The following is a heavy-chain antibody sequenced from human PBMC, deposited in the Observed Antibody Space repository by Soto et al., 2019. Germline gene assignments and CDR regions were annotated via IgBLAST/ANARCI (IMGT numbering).Heavy chain of an antibody. V-gene: IGHV1-18*01. CDR1: DYTFTSYG. CDR2: ISAYNGNT. Sequence: ASVKVSCKASDYTFTSYGISWLRQAPGQGLEWMGWISAYNGNTNYAQKFQGRVTMTTDTSTSTAYMELRSLRSDDTAVYYCARERYCSSTTCSKGAYYYYGMDVWGQGTTVTVSS. J-gene: IGHJ6*02. D-gene: IGHD2-2*01. CDR3: ARERYCSSTTCSKGAYYYYGMDV.